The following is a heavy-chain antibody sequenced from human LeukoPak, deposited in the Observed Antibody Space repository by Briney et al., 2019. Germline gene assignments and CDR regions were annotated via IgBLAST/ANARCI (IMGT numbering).Heavy chain of an antibody. CDR2: INHNGNVN. CDR1: GFSFSSYG. V-gene: IGHV3-7*03. Sequence: GGSLRLSCAASGFSFSSYGMHWVRQAPGKGLEWVASINHNGNVNYYVDSVKGRFTISRDNAKNSLYLQMSDLRAEDTAVYFCARGGGLDVWGQGATVTVSS. J-gene: IGHJ6*02. CDR3: ARGGGLDV. D-gene: IGHD3-16*01.